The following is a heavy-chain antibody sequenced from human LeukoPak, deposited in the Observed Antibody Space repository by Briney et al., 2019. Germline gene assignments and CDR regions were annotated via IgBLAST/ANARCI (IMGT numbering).Heavy chain of an antibody. J-gene: IGHJ4*02. CDR3: ARRGWTAAAASYYFDY. Sequence: KHGESLKISCKGSGYSFSSYWIGGVRQMPGKGLEWMGIIYPGDSGTRYSPSFQGQVTISADKSISTAYLQWSSLKASDTAMYYCARRGWTAAAASYYFDYWGQGTLVTVSS. CDR2: IYPGDSGT. V-gene: IGHV5-51*01. D-gene: IGHD6-13*01. CDR1: GYSFSSYW.